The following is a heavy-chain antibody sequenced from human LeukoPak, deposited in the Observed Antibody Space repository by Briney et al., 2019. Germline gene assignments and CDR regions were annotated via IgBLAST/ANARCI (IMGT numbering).Heavy chain of an antibody. CDR2: ISAYNGNT. J-gene: IGHJ4*02. V-gene: IGHV1-18*01. CDR1: ACTFTSYG. CDR3: VRFPDSSGYYFDY. Sequence: ASVKVSCKASACTFTSYGISWVRQAPGQGLERMGWISAYNGNTNYAQKLHGRVTLTTDTSTSTAYMELRTLRSHDTPVYYCVRFPDSSGYYFDYRGQGPLVTVSS. D-gene: IGHD3-22*01.